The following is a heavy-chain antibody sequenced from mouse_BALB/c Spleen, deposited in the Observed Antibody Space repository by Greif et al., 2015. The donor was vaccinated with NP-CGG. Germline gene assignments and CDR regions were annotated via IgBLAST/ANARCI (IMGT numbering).Heavy chain of an antibody. Sequence: EVQRVESGAELVKPGASVKLSCTASGFNIKDYYIHWVKQRPEQGLEWIGRIDPANGKTKYDPKFQGKATITADTSSNTAYLQLSSLTSEDTAVYYCAAYYYGSSYFVYWGQGTLVTVSA. CDR2: IDPANGKT. V-gene: IGHV14-3*02. CDR1: GFNIKDYY. CDR3: AAYYYGSSYFVY. D-gene: IGHD1-1*01. J-gene: IGHJ3*01.